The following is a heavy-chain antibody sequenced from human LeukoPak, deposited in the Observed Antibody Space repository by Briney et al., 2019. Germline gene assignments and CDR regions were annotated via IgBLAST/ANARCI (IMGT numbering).Heavy chain of an antibody. CDR2: IKQDGSKK. CDR3: TRVGYIDEGIDY. CDR1: GFPFSSYW. V-gene: IGHV3-7*04. Sequence: GGPLRLSCVASGFPFSSYWMTWVRQAPGKGLEWVANIKQDGSKKSYVDSVKGRFTISRDNVKNSLYLQMNSLRAEDTAIYYCTRVGYIDEGIDYWGQGTLVTVSS. D-gene: IGHD5-24*01. J-gene: IGHJ4*02.